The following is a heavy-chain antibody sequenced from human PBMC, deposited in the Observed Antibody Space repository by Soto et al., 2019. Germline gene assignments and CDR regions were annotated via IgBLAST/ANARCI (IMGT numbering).Heavy chain of an antibody. CDR1: GFTFSSYG. CDR2: ISYDGSNK. CDR3: NADPPGVRGPSRNWFDP. V-gene: IGHV3-30*03. Sequence: QVQLVESGGGVVQPGRSLRLSCAASGFTFSSYGIHWVRQAPGKGLEWVAVISYDGSNKYYADSVKGRFTISRDNSKNTLYLQMNSLTVEDTAVYYCNADPPGVRGPSRNWFDPWGQGTQVTVSS. J-gene: IGHJ5*02. D-gene: IGHD3-10*01.